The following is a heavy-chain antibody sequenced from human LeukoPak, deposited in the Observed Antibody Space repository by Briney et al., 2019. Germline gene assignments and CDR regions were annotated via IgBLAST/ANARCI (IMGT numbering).Heavy chain of an antibody. J-gene: IGHJ3*01. CDR1: GYPLSSYG. CDR2: ISPYNNKR. Sequence: ASVKVSCKPSGYPLSSYGVNWVRQAPGQGLEWMGWISPYNNKRHYARKFQGRVTLTTDTSTSTVYMELRSLRSDDTALYYCARDTGWLQLGSGVIDLWGQGTMVSVSS. V-gene: IGHV1-18*01. D-gene: IGHD5-24*01. CDR3: ARDTGWLQLGSGVIDL.